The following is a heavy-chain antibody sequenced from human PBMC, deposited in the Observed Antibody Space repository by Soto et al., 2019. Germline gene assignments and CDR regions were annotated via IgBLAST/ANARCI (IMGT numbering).Heavy chain of an antibody. CDR3: ARDKDRQQLGGNYYYILDV. CDR2: IVVGSDNT. CDR1: GYTFTNSA. Sequence: SVRVSCKPSGYTFTNSAWEWVRQARGQRLEWIGWIVVGSDNTNYAQKFQDRVTITRDLSTHTIYMDFRSLKSEDTAVYYCARDKDRQQLGGNYYYILDVWGQGTTVTVSS. J-gene: IGHJ6*02. D-gene: IGHD3-10*01. V-gene: IGHV1-58*01.